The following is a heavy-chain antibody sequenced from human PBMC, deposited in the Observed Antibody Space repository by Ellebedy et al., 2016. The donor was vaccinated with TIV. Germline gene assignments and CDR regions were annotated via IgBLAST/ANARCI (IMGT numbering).Heavy chain of an antibody. V-gene: IGHV1-2*04. CDR3: AREGLVYSYGYEYYYYDMDV. J-gene: IGHJ6*02. D-gene: IGHD5-18*01. Sequence: ASVKVSCXASGYTFTDHYIHWVRQVPGQGLEWMGWVNPNSGGTVYAQKFRGWVTMTRNTSISTAYMELSSLRSEDTAVYYCAREGLVYSYGYEYYYYDMDVWGQGTTVTVSS. CDR2: VNPNSGGT. CDR1: GYTFTDHY.